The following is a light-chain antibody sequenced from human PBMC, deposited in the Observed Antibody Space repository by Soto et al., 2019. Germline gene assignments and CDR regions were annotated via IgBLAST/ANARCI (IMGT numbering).Light chain of an antibody. V-gene: IGLV2-14*01. Sequence: QSALTQPASVSGSPGQSITISCTGTSSDVGGYNYVSWYQQHPGKAPKLMTYEVSNRPSGVSNRFSGSKSGNTASPTISGLQAEDEADYYCSSYTSSSVVFGGGTKLTVL. CDR2: EVS. J-gene: IGLJ2*01. CDR3: SSYTSSSVV. CDR1: SSDVGGYNY.